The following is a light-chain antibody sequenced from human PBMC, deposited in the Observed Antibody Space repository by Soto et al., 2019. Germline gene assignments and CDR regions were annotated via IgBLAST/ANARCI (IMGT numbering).Light chain of an antibody. CDR1: QSVSNN. CDR3: QQYSNWPQT. J-gene: IGKJ1*01. V-gene: IGKV3-15*01. CDR2: GAS. Sequence: EIVMTQSPATLSVSPGERATLSCRASQSVSNNLAWYQQKPGQAPRLLIYGASTRATGFPARFSGSGSGTEFTLTISSLQSEDFAVYYCQQYSNWPQTFGQGTKVDIK.